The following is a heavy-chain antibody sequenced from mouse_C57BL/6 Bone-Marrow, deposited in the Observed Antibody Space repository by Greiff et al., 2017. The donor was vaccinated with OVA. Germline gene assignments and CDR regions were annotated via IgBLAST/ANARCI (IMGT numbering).Heavy chain of an antibody. CDR2: IDPENGDT. D-gene: IGHD1-1*01. CDR1: GFNIKDDY. V-gene: IGHV14-4*01. CDR3: TITTVEAY. Sequence: EVQRVESGAELVRPGASVKLSCTASGFNIKDDYMHWVKQRPEQGLEWIGWIDPENGDTEYASKFQGKATITADTSSNTAYLQLSSLTSEDTAVYYCTITTVEAYWGQGTLVTVSA. J-gene: IGHJ3*01.